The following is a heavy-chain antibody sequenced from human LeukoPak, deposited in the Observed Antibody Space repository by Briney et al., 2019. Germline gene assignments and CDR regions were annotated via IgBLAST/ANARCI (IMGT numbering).Heavy chain of an antibody. CDR1: GYTFTRYY. CDR2: INPSGGST. D-gene: IGHD2-8*01. V-gene: IGHV1-46*01. Sequence: ASVKVSCKASGYTFTRYYMHWVRQAPGQGLEWMGIINPSGGSTSYAQKFQGRVTITADKSTSTAYMELSSLRSEDTAVYYCARGPLGYCTNGVCSNYYYYGMDVWGQGTTVTVSS. J-gene: IGHJ6*02. CDR3: ARGPLGYCTNGVCSNYYYYGMDV.